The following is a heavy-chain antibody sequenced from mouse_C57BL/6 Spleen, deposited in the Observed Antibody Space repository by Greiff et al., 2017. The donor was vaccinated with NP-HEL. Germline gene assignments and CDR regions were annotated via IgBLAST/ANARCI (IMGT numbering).Heavy chain of an antibody. D-gene: IGHD2-1*01. CDR3: TYGNYRNYAMDY. V-gene: IGHV14-4*01. CDR1: GFNIKDDY. CDR2: IDPENGDT. J-gene: IGHJ4*01. Sequence: EVQLKESGAELVRPGASVKLSCTASGFNIKDDYMHWVKQRPEQGLEWIGWIDPENGDTEYASKFQGKATITADTSSNTAYLQLSSLTSEDTAVYYCTYGNYRNYAMDYWGQGTSVTVSS.